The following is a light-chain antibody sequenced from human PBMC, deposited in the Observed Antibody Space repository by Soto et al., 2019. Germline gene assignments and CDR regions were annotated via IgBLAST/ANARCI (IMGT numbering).Light chain of an antibody. Sequence: EIVLTQSPATLSLSPGERATLSCRASQSVSTNLAWYQQKPGQAPRLLIYGASNRATGIPDRFSGSGSGTDFTLSINRLGPEDFAVYYCQYYDESMWTFGQGTKV. J-gene: IGKJ1*01. CDR2: GAS. CDR3: QYYDESMWT. V-gene: IGKV3-20*01. CDR1: QSVSTN.